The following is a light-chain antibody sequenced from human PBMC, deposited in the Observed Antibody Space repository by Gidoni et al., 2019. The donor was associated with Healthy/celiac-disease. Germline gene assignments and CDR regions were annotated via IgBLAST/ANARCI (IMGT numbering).Light chain of an antibody. CDR2: AAS. Sequence: AIQMTHSTFSLSASVGDRVTITCRARQGIIYDIGWDQQKPGKAPKLLIYAASSLQSGVPSRLSGSGSGTDFTITISSLQPEDFATYYCLQDYNYPLTFGGGTKVEIK. CDR1: QGIIYD. CDR3: LQDYNYPLT. V-gene: IGKV1-6*01. J-gene: IGKJ4*01.